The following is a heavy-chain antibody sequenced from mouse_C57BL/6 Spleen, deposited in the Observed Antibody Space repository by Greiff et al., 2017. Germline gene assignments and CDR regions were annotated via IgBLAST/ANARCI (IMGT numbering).Heavy chain of an antibody. J-gene: IGHJ3*01. V-gene: IGHV14-3*01. CDR2: IDPANGNN. D-gene: IGHD2-3*01. Sequence: VQLQQSVAELVRPGASVKLSCTASGFNIKNTYMHWVKQRPEQGLEWIGRIDPANGNNKYAPKFQGKATINADTSSNTAYLQLRSLTSEDTAIYYCARYDGYYDAWFAYWGQGTLVTVSA. CDR1: GFNIKNTY. CDR3: ARYDGYYDAWFAY.